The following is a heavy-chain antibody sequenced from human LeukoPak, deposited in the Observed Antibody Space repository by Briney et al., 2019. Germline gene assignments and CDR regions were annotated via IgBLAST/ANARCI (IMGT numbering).Heavy chain of an antibody. V-gene: IGHV4-30-4*01. J-gene: IGHJ3*02. CDR2: IYYSGST. CDR3: AREVTTSTFDI. CDR1: GGSISSGDYY. Sequence: SQTLSLTCTVSGGSISSGDYYWSWIRQPPGKGLEWIGCIYYSGSTYYNPSLKSRVTISVDTSKNQFSLKLSSVTAADTAVYYCAREVTTSTFDIWGQGTMVTVSS. D-gene: IGHD5-12*01.